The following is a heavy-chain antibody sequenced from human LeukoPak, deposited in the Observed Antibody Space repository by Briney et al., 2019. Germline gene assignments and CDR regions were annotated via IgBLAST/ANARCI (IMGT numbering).Heavy chain of an antibody. Sequence: PGGFLRLSCAASGFIFSTYSMNWVRQAPGRGLEWVSSISSSRSFIYYADSVQGRFTISRDNAKNPLYLQMNSLRAEDTAVYYCARVTGGFYSHFDYWGQGTLVTVSS. V-gene: IGHV3-21*01. J-gene: IGHJ4*02. CDR2: ISSSRSFI. CDR1: GFIFSTYS. D-gene: IGHD3-22*01. CDR3: ARVTGGFYSHFDY.